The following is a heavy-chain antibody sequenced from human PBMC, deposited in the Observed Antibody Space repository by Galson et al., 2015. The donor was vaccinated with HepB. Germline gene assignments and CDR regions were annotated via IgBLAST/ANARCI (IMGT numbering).Heavy chain of an antibody. CDR3: AKDEGNGSGQNAYYYYGMDV. V-gene: IGHV3-30*04. D-gene: IGHD3-10*01. J-gene: IGHJ6*02. CDR2: ISYDGSNK. Sequence: SLRLSCAASGFTFSSYAMHWVRQAPGKGLEWVAVISYDGSNKYYADSVKGRFTISRDNSKNTLYLQMNSLRAEDTAVYYCAKDEGNGSGQNAYYYYGMDVWGQGTTVTVSS. CDR1: GFTFSSYA.